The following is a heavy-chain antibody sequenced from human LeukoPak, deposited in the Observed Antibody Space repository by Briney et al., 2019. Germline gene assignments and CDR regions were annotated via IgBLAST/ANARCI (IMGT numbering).Heavy chain of an antibody. CDR3: AGHHPRNTVDF. V-gene: IGHV4-59*08. D-gene: IGHD2/OR15-2a*01. Sequence: SETLSLTCTVSGGSISSYYWSWIRQPPGKGLEWIAYISDIGSINYNPSLKCRATISLDTSKNQFSLKLSSVTAADTAVYYCAGHHPRNTVDFWGQGTLVTVSS. CDR1: GGSISSYY. J-gene: IGHJ4*02. CDR2: ISDIGSI.